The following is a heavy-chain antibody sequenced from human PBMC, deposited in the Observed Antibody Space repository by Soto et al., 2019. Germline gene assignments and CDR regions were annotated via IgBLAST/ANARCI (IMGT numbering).Heavy chain of an antibody. CDR1: GYSFTSDW. D-gene: IGHD6-13*01. J-gene: IGHJ4*02. Sequence: PGESLKISCKGSGYSFTSDWIGWVRQMPVKGLEWMGIIYPGDSDTRYSPSFQGQVTISADKSISTAYLQWSSLKASDTAMYYCARRGIAAAGTIDYWGQGTLVTVSS. CDR3: ARRGIAAAGTIDY. V-gene: IGHV5-51*01. CDR2: IYPGDSDT.